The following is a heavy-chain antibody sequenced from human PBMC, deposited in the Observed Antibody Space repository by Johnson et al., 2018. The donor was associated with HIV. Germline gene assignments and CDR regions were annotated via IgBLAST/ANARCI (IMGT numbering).Heavy chain of an antibody. V-gene: IGHV3-20*04. D-gene: IGHD4-17*01. CDR3: ARESTPWGGDYVGYGLDI. CDR2: VSWNGIST. CDR1: GFRLDEYA. Sequence: VQLVESGGGVVRPGGSLRLSCEGSGFRLDEYAMSWVRQAPGKGLEWVSGVSWNGISTNYEDSVQGRFSISRYNVKNSLYLQMDSLRVEDTAFYYCARESTPWGGDYVGYGLDIWGQGTMVTVSS. J-gene: IGHJ3*02.